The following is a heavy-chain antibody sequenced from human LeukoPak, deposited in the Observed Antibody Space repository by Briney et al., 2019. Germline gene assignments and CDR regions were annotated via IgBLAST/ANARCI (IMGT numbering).Heavy chain of an antibody. CDR2: ISGSGSST. CDR3: AKGVAVASPYYFDY. Sequence: GGSLRLSCAASGFTFSSYAMSWVRQAPGKGREWGSPISGSGSSTYYADSVKGRFTISRDNSKNTLYLQMNSLRAEDTAVYYCAKGVAVASPYYFDYWGQGTLVTVSS. D-gene: IGHD6-19*01. V-gene: IGHV3-23*01. J-gene: IGHJ4*02. CDR1: GFTFSSYA.